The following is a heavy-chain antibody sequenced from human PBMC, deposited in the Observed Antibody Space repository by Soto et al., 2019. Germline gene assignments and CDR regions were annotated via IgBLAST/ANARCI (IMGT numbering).Heavy chain of an antibody. D-gene: IGHD6-13*01. CDR2: IYSGGST. CDR3: AREVLAAAGTGIDY. CDR1: GFTVSSNY. V-gene: IGHV3-66*01. Sequence: GGSLRLSCAASGFTVSSNYMSWVRQAPGKGLEWVSVIYSGGSTYYADSVKGRFTISRDNSKNTLYLQMNSLRDEDTAVYYCAREVLAAAGTGIDYWGQGTLVTVSS. J-gene: IGHJ4*02.